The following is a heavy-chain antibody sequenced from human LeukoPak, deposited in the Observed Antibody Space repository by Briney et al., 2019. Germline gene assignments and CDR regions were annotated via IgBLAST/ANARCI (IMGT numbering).Heavy chain of an antibody. V-gene: IGHV4-34*01. CDR3: ARGVTMIVVVIHDWYFDL. Sequence: PSETLSLTCAVSGGSISSGGYSWSWIRQPPGKGLEWIGEINHSGSANYNPSLKSRVTISVDTSKNQFSLKLSSVTAADTAVYCCARGVTMIVVVIHDWYFDLWGRGTLVTVSS. J-gene: IGHJ2*01. CDR1: GGSISSGGYS. CDR2: INHSGSA. D-gene: IGHD3-22*01.